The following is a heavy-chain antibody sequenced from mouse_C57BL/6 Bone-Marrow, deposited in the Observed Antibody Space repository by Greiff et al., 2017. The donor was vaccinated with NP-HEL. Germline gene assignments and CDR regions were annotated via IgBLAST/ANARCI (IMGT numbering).Heavy chain of an antibody. V-gene: IGHV1-64*01. CDR3: ARPDWDYAMDY. Sequence: VQLQQPVAELVKPGASVKLSCKASGYTFTSYWMHWVKQRPGQGLEWIGMIHPNSGSTNYNEKFKSKATLTVDKSSSTAYMQLSSLTSEDSAVYYCARPDWDYAMDYWGQGTSVTVSS. D-gene: IGHD4-1*01. J-gene: IGHJ4*01. CDR2: IHPNSGST. CDR1: GYTFTSYW.